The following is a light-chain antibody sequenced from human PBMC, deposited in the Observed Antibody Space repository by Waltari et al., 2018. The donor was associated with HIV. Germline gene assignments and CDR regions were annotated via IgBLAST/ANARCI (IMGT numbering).Light chain of an antibody. J-gene: IGLJ2*01. CDR1: GAHIGPYNH. Sequence: QSALTHPACVSGAQGQSIPITRPGTGAHIGPYNHVSWYQQYTDDPPKLITFKVRNRPSGVSGRFSGSNSGNTASLTITGLQSDDEADYYCCSYTRKISVAFGGGTRVTV. V-gene: IGLV2-14*03. CDR2: KVR. CDR3: CSYTRKISVA.